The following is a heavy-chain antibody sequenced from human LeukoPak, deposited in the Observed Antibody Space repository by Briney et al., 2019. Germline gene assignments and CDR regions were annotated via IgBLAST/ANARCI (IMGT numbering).Heavy chain of an antibody. CDR3: ASMYSSGWYVY. D-gene: IGHD6-19*01. V-gene: IGHV4-59*01. CDR1: GGSISSYY. J-gene: IGHJ4*02. CDR2: IYYTGST. Sequence: SETLSLTCTVSGGSISSYYWSWIRQPPGKGLAWIGYIYYTGSTNYNPSLKSRVTISVDTSKNQFSLRLRSVTAADTAVYYCASMYSSGWYVYWGQGTLVTVSS.